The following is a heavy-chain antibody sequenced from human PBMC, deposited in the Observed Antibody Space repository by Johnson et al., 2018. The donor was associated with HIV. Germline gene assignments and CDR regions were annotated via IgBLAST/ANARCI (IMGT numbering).Heavy chain of an antibody. D-gene: IGHD3-16*02. Sequence: QVQLVESGGGVVQPGRSLRLSCAASGFTFSSYPMHWVRQAPGKGLEWVAIISYDGGSKYYADSVKGRFTVSRDNSKNTLYLQINSLRPEDTAVYYCVRDRFNFDRSGSHFDIWGQGTTVTVSS. CDR1: GFTFSSYP. CDR2: ISYDGGSK. J-gene: IGHJ3*02. CDR3: VRDRFNFDRSGSHFDI. V-gene: IGHV3-30*04.